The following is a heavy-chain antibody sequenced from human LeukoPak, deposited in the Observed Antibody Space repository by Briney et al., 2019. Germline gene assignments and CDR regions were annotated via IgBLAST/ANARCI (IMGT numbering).Heavy chain of an antibody. J-gene: IGHJ6*02. CDR2: LSYDGSNK. Sequence: GGSLRLSCAASGFTFSTYAMHWVRQAPGKGLEGVAFLSYDGSNKYYADSVKGRFTISRDTSKNTLYLQMNRLRAEDTAVYYCANCPTEWLVPDYYYGMDVWGQGTTVTVSS. V-gene: IGHV3-30-3*01. CDR3: ANCPTEWLVPDYYYGMDV. D-gene: IGHD3-3*01. CDR1: GFTFSTYA.